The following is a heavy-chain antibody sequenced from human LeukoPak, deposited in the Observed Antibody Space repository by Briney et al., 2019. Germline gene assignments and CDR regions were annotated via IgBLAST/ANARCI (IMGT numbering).Heavy chain of an antibody. D-gene: IGHD3-10*01. J-gene: IGHJ5*02. V-gene: IGHV1-46*01. CDR2: INPSGGST. Sequence: AASVKVSCKASGYTFTSYYMHWVRQAPGQGLEWMGIINPSGGSTSYAQKFQGRVTMTRDMSTSTVYMELSSLRSDDTAVYYCARVRITMVRGVIYPGGWFDPWGQGTLVTVSS. CDR3: ARVRITMVRGVIYPGGWFDP. CDR1: GYTFTSYY.